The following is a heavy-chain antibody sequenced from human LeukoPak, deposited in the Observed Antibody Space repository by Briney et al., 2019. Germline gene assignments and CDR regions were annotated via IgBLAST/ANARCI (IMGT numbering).Heavy chain of an antibody. Sequence: GGSLRLSCAASGFTFSSYSMNWVRQAPGKGLEWVSYISSSSSTIYYADSVKGRFTISRDNAKNSLYLQMNSLRAEDTAVYYSARDNSSVCYMGVFEICGQGTMGTTSS. CDR3: ARDNSSVCYMGVFEI. CDR1: GFTFSSYS. D-gene: IGHD6-19*01. V-gene: IGHV3-48*04. J-gene: IGHJ3*02. CDR2: ISSSSSTI.